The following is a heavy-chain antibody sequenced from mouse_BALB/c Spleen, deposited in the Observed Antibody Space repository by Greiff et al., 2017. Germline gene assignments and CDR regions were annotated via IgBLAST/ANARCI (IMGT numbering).Heavy chain of an antibody. CDR2: INPSNGGT. Sequence: VQLQQSGAELVKPGASVKLSCKASGYTFTSYYMYWVKQRPGQGLEWIGEINPSNGGTNFNEKFKSKATLTVDKSSSTAYMQLSSLTSEDSAVYYCTRRDYYDYAMDYWGQGTSVTVSS. J-gene: IGHJ4*01. D-gene: IGHD1-1*01. CDR3: TRRDYYDYAMDY. CDR1: GYTFTSYY. V-gene: IGHV1S81*02.